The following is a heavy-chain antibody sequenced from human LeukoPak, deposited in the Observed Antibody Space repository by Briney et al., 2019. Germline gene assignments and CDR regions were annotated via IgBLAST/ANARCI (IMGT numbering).Heavy chain of an antibody. D-gene: IGHD5-18*01. Sequence: PGGSLRLSCAASGFTFSSYAMSWVRQAPGKGLEWVSAISGSGGSTYYADSVKGRFTISRDNSKNTLYLQMNSLRAEDTAVYYCAKFTFPYSMVTPYFDYWGQGTLVTVSS. V-gene: IGHV3-23*01. CDR3: AKFTFPYSMVTPYFDY. CDR1: GFTFSSYA. J-gene: IGHJ4*02. CDR2: ISGSGGST.